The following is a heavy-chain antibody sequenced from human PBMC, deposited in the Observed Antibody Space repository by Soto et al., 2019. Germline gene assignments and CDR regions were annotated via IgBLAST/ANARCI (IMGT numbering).Heavy chain of an antibody. CDR2: MNPNSGNT. J-gene: IGHJ4*02. Sequence: QVQLVQSGAEVKKPGASVKVSCKASGYTFTSYDINWVRQATGQGLEWVGWMNPNSGNTGYAPKVQGRVTMTRTTSIDTAHMEXGSLRSADTAVYYWGRLSPAGWYLTPFGYWGQGTLVTVSS. V-gene: IGHV1-8*01. CDR1: GYTFTSYD. D-gene: IGHD6-19*01. CDR3: GRLSPAGWYLTPFGY.